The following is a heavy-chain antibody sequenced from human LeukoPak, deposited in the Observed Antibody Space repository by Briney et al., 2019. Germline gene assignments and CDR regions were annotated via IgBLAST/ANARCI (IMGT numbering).Heavy chain of an antibody. CDR2: IYTSGST. Sequence: PSETLSLTCTVSGGSISSSSYYWSWIRQPAGKGLEWIGRIYTSGSTNYNPSLKSRVTMSVDTSKNQFSLKLSSVTAADTAVYYCARALVPTWGAFDIWGQGTMVTVSS. V-gene: IGHV4-61*02. D-gene: IGHD7-27*01. CDR3: ARALVPTWGAFDI. J-gene: IGHJ3*02. CDR1: GGSISSSSYY.